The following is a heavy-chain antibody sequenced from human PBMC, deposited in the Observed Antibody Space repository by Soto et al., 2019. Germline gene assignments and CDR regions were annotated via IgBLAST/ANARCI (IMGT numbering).Heavy chain of an antibody. CDR3: ARALLRDIVVVPAASYGMDV. D-gene: IGHD2-2*01. CDR2: IIPIFGTA. CDR1: GGTFSTYA. J-gene: IGHJ6*02. Sequence: SVKGSCKASGGTFSTYAISWVRQAPGQGLEWMGGIIPIFGTANYAQKFQGRVTITADESTSTAYMELSSLRSEDTAVYYCARALLRDIVVVPAASYGMDVWGQGTTVTVSS. V-gene: IGHV1-69*13.